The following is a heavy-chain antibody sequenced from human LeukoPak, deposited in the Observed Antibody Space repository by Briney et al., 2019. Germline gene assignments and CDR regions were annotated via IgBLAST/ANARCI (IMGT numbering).Heavy chain of an antibody. J-gene: IGHJ4*02. CDR2: IRYDGSNK. Sequence: GGSLRLSCAASGFTFSSYGMHWVRQAPGKGLEWVAFIRYDGSNKYYADSVKGRFTISRDNSKNTLYLQMNSLRAEDTAVYYCARKGSTYYYTFDYWGQGTLVTVSS. CDR1: GFTFSSYG. D-gene: IGHD3-22*01. V-gene: IGHV3-30*02. CDR3: ARKGSTYYYTFDY.